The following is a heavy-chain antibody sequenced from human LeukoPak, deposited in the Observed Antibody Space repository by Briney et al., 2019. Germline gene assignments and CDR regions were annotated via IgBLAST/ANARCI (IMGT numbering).Heavy chain of an antibody. CDR1: GYTFTGYY. CDR2: INPDSDVT. CDR3: ARVVALRDINYYYYYMDV. V-gene: IGHV1-2*02. J-gene: IGHJ6*03. Sequence: ASVKVSCKASGYTFTGYYMHWVRQAPGQGLEWMGWINPDSDVTKYVEKFQDRVTMTSDTSINTAYMELNSLRSDDTAVYYCARVVALRDINYYYYYMDVWGKGTTVTVSS. D-gene: IGHD5-12*01.